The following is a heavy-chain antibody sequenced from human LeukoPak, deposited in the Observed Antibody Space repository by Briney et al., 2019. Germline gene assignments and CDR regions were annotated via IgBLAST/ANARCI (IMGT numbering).Heavy chain of an antibody. CDR3: ARGKEVITMLRGLKPGYYFDY. V-gene: IGHV1-18*01. J-gene: IGHJ4*02. CDR1: GYSFTNYG. CDR2: ISGYNSKP. Sequence: ASVKVSCKTSGYSFTNYGITWVRQAPRQGLEWMGWISGYNSKPFYAQNFQGRVTMTTDTSTRTVYMEVRSLRSDDTAVYYCARGKEVITMLRGLKPGYYFDYWGKGTLVTVSS. D-gene: IGHD3-10*01.